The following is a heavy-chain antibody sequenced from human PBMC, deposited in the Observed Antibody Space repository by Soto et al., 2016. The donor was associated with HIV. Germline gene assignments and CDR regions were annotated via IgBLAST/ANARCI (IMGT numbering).Heavy chain of an antibody. V-gene: IGHV3-48*04. D-gene: IGHD6-13*01. CDR2: ISSSSSTI. Sequence: EVQLVESGGGLVQPGGSLRLSCAASGFTFSSYSMNWVRQAPGKGLEWVSYISSSSSTIYYADSVKGRFTISRDNAKNSLYLQMNSLRVEDTAVCYCARRSGYSSSCRSPFDPVGQGTLGHPSP. CDR3: ARRSGYSSSCRSPFDP. CDR1: GFTFSSYS. J-gene: IGHJ5*02.